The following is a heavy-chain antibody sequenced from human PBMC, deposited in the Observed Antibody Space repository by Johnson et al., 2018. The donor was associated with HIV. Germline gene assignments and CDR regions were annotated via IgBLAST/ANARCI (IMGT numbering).Heavy chain of an antibody. Sequence: QVQLVESGGGVVQPGRSLRLSCAASGFTFSSYAMHWVHQAPGKGLEWVAVISYDGSNKYYADSVKGRFTISRDNSKNTLYLQMNSLRAEDTAVYYCARCDSSSPLRAFDIWGQGTMVTVSS. CDR3: ARCDSSSPLRAFDI. V-gene: IGHV3-30*04. CDR1: GFTFSSYA. D-gene: IGHD6-6*01. CDR2: ISYDGSNK. J-gene: IGHJ3*02.